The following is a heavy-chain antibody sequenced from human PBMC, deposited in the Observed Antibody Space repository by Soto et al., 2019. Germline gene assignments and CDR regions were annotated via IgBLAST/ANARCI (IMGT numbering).Heavy chain of an antibody. CDR3: AKDKGDGGWVVPAAPFDY. CDR1: GFTFSSYA. D-gene: IGHD2-2*01. V-gene: IGHV3-23*01. CDR2: ISGSGGST. J-gene: IGHJ4*02. Sequence: PGGSLRLSCAASGFTFSSYAMSWVRQAPGKGLEWVSAISGSGGSTYYADSVKGRFTISRDNSKNTLYLQMNSLRAEDTAVYYCAKDKGDGGWVVPAAPFDYWGQGTLVTVSS.